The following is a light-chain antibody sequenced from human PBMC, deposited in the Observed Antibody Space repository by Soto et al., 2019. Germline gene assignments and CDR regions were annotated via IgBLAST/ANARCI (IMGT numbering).Light chain of an antibody. CDR2: GAS. CDR3: QQYYSTPRT. CDR1: QSILYIYNNKNN. V-gene: IGKV4-1*01. Sequence: DIVMTQSPDSLAVSLGEGATIHCKSSQSILYIYNNKNNLAWYQQRPGQPPQLLVYGASTRKSGVPDRFSGSGSGTDFTLSISSLQAEDVAVYYCQQYYSTPRTFGQGTKVDIK. J-gene: IGKJ1*01.